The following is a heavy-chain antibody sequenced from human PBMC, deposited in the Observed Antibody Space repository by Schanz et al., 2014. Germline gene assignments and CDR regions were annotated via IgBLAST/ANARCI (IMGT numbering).Heavy chain of an antibody. CDR1: GFTFSNFA. Sequence: QVQLVESGGGVVQPGRSLRLSCAASGFTFSNFAIHWVRQAPGKGLEWVAVISYDGSHKDYADSVKGRFTISRDNSKNTLYLQMSSLRAEDTAVYYCARGHYGLDVWGPGTSVTVSS. CDR2: ISYDGSHK. J-gene: IGHJ6*02. V-gene: IGHV3-30*04. CDR3: ARGHYGLDV. D-gene: IGHD3-10*01.